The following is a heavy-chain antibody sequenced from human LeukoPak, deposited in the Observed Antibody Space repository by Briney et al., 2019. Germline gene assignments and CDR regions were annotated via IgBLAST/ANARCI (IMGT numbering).Heavy chain of an antibody. D-gene: IGHD3-22*01. J-gene: IGHJ4*02. CDR1: GYTFTVYF. CDR2: INPNSGGT. V-gene: IGHV1-2*02. Sequence: ASVEVSCKASGYTFTVYFMHWVRQAPGQGLEWMGWINPNSGGTNYAQKFQGRVTMTRDTSISTAYMELSRLRSDDTAVYYCARELNYDSSGYYFDYRGQGTLVTVSS. CDR3: ARELNYDSSGYYFDY.